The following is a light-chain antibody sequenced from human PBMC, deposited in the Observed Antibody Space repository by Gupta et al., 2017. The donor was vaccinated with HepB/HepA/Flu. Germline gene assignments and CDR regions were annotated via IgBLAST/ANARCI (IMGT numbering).Light chain of an antibody. Sequence: QSVLTQPPSVSAAAGQKVTISCSGSSSNIGNNYVSWYQQLPGTAPKLLIYESNKRPSEIPDRFSASKSGTSATLGITGLQTGDEADDYCGTWDNSLRGGVFGTGTKVTVL. CDR3: GTWDNSLRGGV. V-gene: IGLV1-51*02. J-gene: IGLJ1*01. CDR1: SSNIGNNY. CDR2: ESN.